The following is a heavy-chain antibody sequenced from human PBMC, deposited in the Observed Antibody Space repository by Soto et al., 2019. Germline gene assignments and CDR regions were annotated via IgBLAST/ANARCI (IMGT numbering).Heavy chain of an antibody. Sequence: ASVKVSCKASGYTFTSYDINWVRQATGQGLEWMGWMNPNSGNTGYAQKFQGRVTMTRNTSISTAYMELSSLRSEDEAVYYCARYCSSTSCYHYYYYGMDVWGQGTTVTVAS. CDR1: GYTFTSYD. V-gene: IGHV1-8*01. J-gene: IGHJ6*01. CDR3: ARYCSSTSCYHYYYYGMDV. CDR2: MNPNSGNT. D-gene: IGHD2-2*01.